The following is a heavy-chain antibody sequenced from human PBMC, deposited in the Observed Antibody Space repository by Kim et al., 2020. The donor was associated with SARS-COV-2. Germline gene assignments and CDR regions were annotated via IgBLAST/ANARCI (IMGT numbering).Heavy chain of an antibody. CDR1: GGSISSSSYY. CDR2: IYYSGST. J-gene: IGHJ4*02. V-gene: IGHV4-39*01. D-gene: IGHD2-15*01. CDR3: ARGRWYFDS. Sequence: SETLSLTCTVSGGSISSSSYYWGWIRQPPGKGLEWIGSIYYSGSTYYNPSLKSRVTISVDTSKNQFSLKLSSVTAADTAVYYCARGRWYFDSWGQGTLVTVSS.